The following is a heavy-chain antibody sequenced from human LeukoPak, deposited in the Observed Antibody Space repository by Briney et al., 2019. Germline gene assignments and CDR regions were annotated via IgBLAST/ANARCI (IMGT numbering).Heavy chain of an antibody. J-gene: IGHJ3*02. CDR3: ARDKYYDAFNI. D-gene: IGHD1-26*01. Sequence: KPSETLSLTCTVSGGSISSSYYWSWIRQPPGKGLEWIGFIYYTGSTNYNPSLKSRVTISVDTSKNQFSLKLSSVTAADTAVYYWARDKYYDAFNIWGQGTMVIVSS. CDR2: IYYTGST. CDR1: GGSISSSYY. V-gene: IGHV4-59*01.